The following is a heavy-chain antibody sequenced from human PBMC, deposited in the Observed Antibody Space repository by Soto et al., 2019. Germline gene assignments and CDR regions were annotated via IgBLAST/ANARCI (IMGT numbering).Heavy chain of an antibody. J-gene: IGHJ4*02. Sequence: QSQTLSLTCAISGDSVSSNSAAWNWIRQSPSRGLEWLGRTYYRSKWYNDYVVSVKSRITINPDTSKNQFSLQLNSVTPEDTAVYYCARGSDDLGYSGYDSFDYWGQGTLVTVSS. CDR3: ARGSDDLGYSGYDSFDY. D-gene: IGHD5-12*01. CDR2: TYYRSKWYN. V-gene: IGHV6-1*01. CDR1: GDSVSSNSAA.